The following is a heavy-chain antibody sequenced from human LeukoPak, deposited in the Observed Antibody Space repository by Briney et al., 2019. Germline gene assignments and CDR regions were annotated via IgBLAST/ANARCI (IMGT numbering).Heavy chain of an antibody. D-gene: IGHD3-10*01. V-gene: IGHV1-8*01. Sequence: ASVKVFCKASGYTFTSYDINWVRQATGQGLEWMGWMNPNSGNTGYAQKFQGRVTMTRNTSISTAYMELSSLRSEDTAVYYCGRGWPLLWFGPYGMDVWGQGTTVTVSS. CDR3: GRGWPLLWFGPYGMDV. J-gene: IGHJ6*02. CDR2: MNPNSGNT. CDR1: GYTFTSYD.